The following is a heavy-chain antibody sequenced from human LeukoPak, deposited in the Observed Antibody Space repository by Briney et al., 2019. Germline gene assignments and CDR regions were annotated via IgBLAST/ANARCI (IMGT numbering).Heavy chain of an antibody. CDR3: ARSKSYSSGWTDFDC. CDR1: GFTFSSHD. V-gene: IGHV3-13*01. CDR2: IGTAGNT. D-gene: IGHD6-19*01. Sequence: GGTLRLSCAASGFTFSSHDMHWVRQPTGKGLEWVSVIGTAGNTYYADSVKGRFTISRENAKNSLYLQMDNLRAEDTAVYYCARSKSYSSGWTDFDCWGQGTLVTVSS. J-gene: IGHJ4*02.